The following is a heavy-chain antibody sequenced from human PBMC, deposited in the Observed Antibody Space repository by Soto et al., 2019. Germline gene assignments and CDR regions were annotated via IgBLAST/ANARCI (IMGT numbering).Heavy chain of an antibody. CDR1: GFTFSSYG. Sequence: GGSLRLSCAASGFTFSSYGMHWVRQAPGKGLEWVAVISYDGSNKYYADSVKGRFTISRDNSKNTLYLQMNSLRAEDTAVYYWAKGQDIVLMVYALRRGFDIWGQGTMVTVSS. CDR3: AKGQDIVLMVYALRRGFDI. D-gene: IGHD2-8*01. J-gene: IGHJ3*02. CDR2: ISYDGSNK. V-gene: IGHV3-30*18.